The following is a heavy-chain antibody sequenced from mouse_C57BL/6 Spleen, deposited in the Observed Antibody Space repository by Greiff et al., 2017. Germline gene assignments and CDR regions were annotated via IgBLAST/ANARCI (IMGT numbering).Heavy chain of an antibody. CDR2: INPYNGDT. V-gene: IGHV1-20*01. CDR1: GYSFTGYF. Sequence: VQLKESGPELVKPGDSVKISCKASGYSFTGYFMNWVMQSHGKSLEWIGRINPYNGDTFYNQKFKGKATLTVDKSSSTAHMELRSLTSEDSAVYYCAREGVESRFDVWGKGTTLTVSS. J-gene: IGHJ2*01. CDR3: AREGVESRFDV. D-gene: IGHD1-1*01.